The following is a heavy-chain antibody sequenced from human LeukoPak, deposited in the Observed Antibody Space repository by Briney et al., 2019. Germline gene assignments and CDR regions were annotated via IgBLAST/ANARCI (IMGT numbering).Heavy chain of an antibody. J-gene: IGHJ4*02. D-gene: IGHD2-21*02. Sequence: KPGGSLRLSCAASGFTFSPYSMNWVRQAPGKGLEWVSYISSSSITIFYADSVKGRFTISRDSARNSLYLQMNSLRDEDTAVYYCARDAFGSLICGGDCYPDYWGQGTLVTVSS. CDR1: GFTFSPYS. V-gene: IGHV3-48*02. CDR3: ARDAFGSLICGGDCYPDY. CDR2: ISSSSITI.